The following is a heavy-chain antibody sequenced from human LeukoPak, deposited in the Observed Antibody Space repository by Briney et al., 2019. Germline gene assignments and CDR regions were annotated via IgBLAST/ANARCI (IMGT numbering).Heavy chain of an antibody. Sequence: GGSLRLSCTASGFTFGDYAMSWVRQAPGKGLEWVGFIRSKAYGGTTEYAASVKGRFTISRDDSKSIAYLQMNSLKTEDTAVYYCTTDYSGPSSGPQPGFDYWGQGTLVTVSS. CDR3: TTDYSGPSSGPQPGFDY. CDR2: IRSKAYGGTT. V-gene: IGHV3-49*04. D-gene: IGHD6-19*01. J-gene: IGHJ4*02. CDR1: GFTFGDYA.